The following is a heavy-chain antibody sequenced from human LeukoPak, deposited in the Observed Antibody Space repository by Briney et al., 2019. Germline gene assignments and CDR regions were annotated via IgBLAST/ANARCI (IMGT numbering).Heavy chain of an antibody. D-gene: IGHD3-22*01. CDR2: ISAYNGNT. V-gene: IGHV1-18*01. CDR1: GYTFTSYG. Sequence: ASVKVSCKASGYTFTSYGISWVRQAPGQGLEWMGWISAYNGNTNYAQKLQGRVTMTTDTSTSTAYMELRSLRSDDTAVYYCARERLSYADYYDSSGYRDYWGQGTLVTVSS. J-gene: IGHJ4*02. CDR3: ARERLSYADYYDSSGYRDY.